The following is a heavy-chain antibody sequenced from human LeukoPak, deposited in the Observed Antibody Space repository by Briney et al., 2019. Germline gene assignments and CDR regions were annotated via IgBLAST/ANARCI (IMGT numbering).Heavy chain of an antibody. CDR1: GGSISSYY. CDR3: ARRVAAAGTFAGGVYYYYGMDV. D-gene: IGHD6-13*01. CDR2: IYYSGST. Sequence: KASETLSLTCTVSGGSISSYYWSWIRQPPGKGLEWIGYIYYSGSTNYNPSLKSRVTISVDTSKNQFSLKLSSVTAADTAVYYCARRVAAAGTFAGGVYYYYGMDVWGQGTTVTVSS. V-gene: IGHV4-59*12. J-gene: IGHJ6*02.